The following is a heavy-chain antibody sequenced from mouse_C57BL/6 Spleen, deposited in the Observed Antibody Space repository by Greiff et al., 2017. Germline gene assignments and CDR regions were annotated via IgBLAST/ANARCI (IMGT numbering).Heavy chain of an antibody. J-gene: IGHJ1*03. CDR1: GYSFTDYN. V-gene: IGHV1-39*01. CDR2: LNPNYGTT. D-gene: IGHD1-1*01. Sequence: VQLQQSGPELVKPGASVKISCKASGYSFTDYNMNWVKQSNGKSLEWIGVLNPNYGTTSYTQKFKGKATLTVDQSSSTAYMQLNSLTSEDSAVYYCARSKGYGSSYGYFDVWGTGTTVTVSS. CDR3: ARSKGYGSSYGYFDV.